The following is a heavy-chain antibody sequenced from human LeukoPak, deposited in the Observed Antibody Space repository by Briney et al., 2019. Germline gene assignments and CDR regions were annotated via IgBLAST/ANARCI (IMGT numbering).Heavy chain of an antibody. CDR3: ARSDSSGYYPVSIPFDY. V-gene: IGHV5-51*01. CDR1: GYSFTSYW. J-gene: IGHJ4*02. Sequence: GESLKISCQGSGYSFTSYWIGWVRQMPGKGLEWMGIIYPGDSDTRYSPSFQGQVTISADKSISTAYLQWSSLKASDTAMYYRARSDSSGYYPVSIPFDYWGQGTLVTVSS. D-gene: IGHD3-22*01. CDR2: IYPGDSDT.